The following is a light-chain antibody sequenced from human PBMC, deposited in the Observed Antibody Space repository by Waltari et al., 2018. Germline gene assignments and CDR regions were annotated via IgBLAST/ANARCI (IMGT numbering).Light chain of an antibody. CDR2: GAS. CDR1: QSVSSS. CDR3: QQYSNWPYS. J-gene: IGKJ2*03. V-gene: IGKV3-15*01. Sequence: DIVLTQSPATLPLSPGETATPSCRASQSVSSSLAWYQQKPGQAPRLLIYGASSRATGVPDRFSGSGSGTDFTLTISSLEPEDFAVYYCQQYSNWPYSFGQGTKVEIK.